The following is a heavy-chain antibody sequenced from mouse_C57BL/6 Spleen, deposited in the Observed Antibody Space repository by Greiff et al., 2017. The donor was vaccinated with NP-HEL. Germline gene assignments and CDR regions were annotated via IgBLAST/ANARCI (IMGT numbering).Heavy chain of an antibody. D-gene: IGHD2-4*01. CDR2: ISSGSSTI. CDR3: ARSLSYYDYDGWFAY. Sequence: EVQLQESGGGLVKPGGSLKLSCAASGFTFSDYGMHWVRQAPEKGLEWVAYISSGSSTIYYADTVKGRFTISRDNAKNTLFLQMTSLRSEDTAMYYCARSLSYYDYDGWFAYWGQGTLVTVSA. CDR1: GFTFSDYG. V-gene: IGHV5-17*01. J-gene: IGHJ3*01.